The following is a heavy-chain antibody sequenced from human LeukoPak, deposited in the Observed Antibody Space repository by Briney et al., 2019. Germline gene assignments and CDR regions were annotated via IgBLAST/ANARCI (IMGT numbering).Heavy chain of an antibody. D-gene: IGHD3-9*01. CDR2: ISSSSSYI. Sequence: GGSLRLSRAASGFTFSSYSMNWVRQAPGKGLEWVSSISSSSSYIYYADSVKGRFTIPRDNAKNSLYLQMNSLRAEDTAVYYCATTYYDILTGYSDLYYFDYWGQGTLVTVSS. CDR3: ATTYYDILTGYSDLYYFDY. J-gene: IGHJ4*02. V-gene: IGHV3-21*01. CDR1: GFTFSSYS.